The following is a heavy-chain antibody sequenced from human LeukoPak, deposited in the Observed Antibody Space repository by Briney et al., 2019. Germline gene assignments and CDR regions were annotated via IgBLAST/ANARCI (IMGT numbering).Heavy chain of an antibody. J-gene: IGHJ4*02. CDR3: AKVPYDSGSYRFDY. V-gene: IGHV3-30*02. CDR2: IRYDESNK. Sequence: GGSLRLSCTASGFTFSSYGMHWVRQAPGKGLEWVAFIRYDESNKYYADSVQGRFTISRDNSKHTLYLQMNSLRAEDTAVYFCAKVPYDSGSYRFDYWGQGTLVTVSS. CDR1: GFTFSSYG. D-gene: IGHD3-10*01.